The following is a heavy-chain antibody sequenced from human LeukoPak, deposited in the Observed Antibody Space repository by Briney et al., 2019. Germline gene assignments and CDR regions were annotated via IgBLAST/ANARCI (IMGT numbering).Heavy chain of an antibody. CDR2: IIPIFGTA. V-gene: IGHV1-69*13. J-gene: IGHJ4*02. D-gene: IGHD4-23*01. CDR3: ARDPYGGPGHFDY. CDR1: GGTFSSYT. Sequence: SVKVSCKASGGTFSSYTISWVRQAPGQGLEWMGGIIPIFGTANYAQKFQGRVRITADESTSTAYMELSSLRSEDTAVYYCARDPYGGPGHFDYWGQGTLVTVSS.